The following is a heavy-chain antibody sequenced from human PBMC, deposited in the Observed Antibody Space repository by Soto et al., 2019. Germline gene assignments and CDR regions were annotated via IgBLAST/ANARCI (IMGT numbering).Heavy chain of an antibody. J-gene: IGHJ6*02. CDR3: ASSAEPYYYYGMDV. V-gene: IGHV1-69*06. CDR2: IIPIFGTA. Sequence: SVKVSCKASGGTFSSYAISWVRQAPGQGLEWMGGIIPIFGTANYAQKFQGRVTITADKSTSTAYMELSSLRSGDTAVYYCASSAEPYYYYGMDVWGQGTTVTVSS. CDR1: GGTFSSYA.